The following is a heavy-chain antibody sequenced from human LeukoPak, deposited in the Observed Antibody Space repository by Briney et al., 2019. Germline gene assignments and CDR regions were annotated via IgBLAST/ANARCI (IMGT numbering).Heavy chain of an antibody. CDR3: ARFQRVVTAIRDAFDI. V-gene: IGHV4-34*01. D-gene: IGHD2-21*02. CDR1: GGSFSGYY. Sequence: SETLSLTCAVYGGSFSGYYWSWIRQPPGKGLEWIGEINHSGSTNYNPSLKSRVTISVDTSKNQFSLKLSSVTAADTAVYYCARFQRVVTAIRDAFDIWGQGTMVTVSS. CDR2: INHSGST. J-gene: IGHJ3*02.